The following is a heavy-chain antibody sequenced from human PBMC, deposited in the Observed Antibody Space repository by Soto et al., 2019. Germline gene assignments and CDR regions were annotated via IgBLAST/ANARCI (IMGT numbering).Heavy chain of an antibody. CDR2: INPNSGGT. J-gene: IGHJ4*02. D-gene: IGHD6-13*01. Sequence: ASVKVSCKASGYTLTGYYMHWVRQAPGQGLEWMGWINPNSGGTNYAQKFQGRVTMTRDTSISTAYMELSRLRSDDTAVYYCARVKIAAAGITLDYWGQGTLVTVSS. V-gene: IGHV1-2*02. CDR1: GYTLTGYY. CDR3: ARVKIAAAGITLDY.